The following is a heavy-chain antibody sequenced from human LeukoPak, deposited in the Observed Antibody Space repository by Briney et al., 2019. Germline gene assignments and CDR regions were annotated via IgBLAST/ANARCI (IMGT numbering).Heavy chain of an antibody. V-gene: IGHV3-30*02. CDR2: IQYDGSNK. CDR3: AKAHYGDYFDY. J-gene: IGHJ4*02. CDR1: GFTFSSHG. Sequence: GGSLRLSCAASGFTFSSHGMHWVRQAPGKGLEWVAFIQYDGSNKYYADSVKGRFTISRDNSKNTLYLQMNSLRAEDTAVYYCAKAHYGDYFDYWGQGTLVTVSS. D-gene: IGHD4-17*01.